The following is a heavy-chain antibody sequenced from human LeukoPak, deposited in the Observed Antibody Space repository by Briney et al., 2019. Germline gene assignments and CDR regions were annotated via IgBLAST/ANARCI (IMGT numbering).Heavy chain of an antibody. CDR1: GGSVSSGSYY. CDR2: IYYSGST. J-gene: IGHJ4*02. CDR3: ARVRSIAAAGTGEYFDY. Sequence: SETLSLTCTVSGGSVSSGSYYWSWIRQPPGKGLEWIGYIYYSGSTNYNPPLKSRVTISVDTSKNQFSLKLSSVTAADTAVYYCARVRSIAAAGTGEYFDYWGQGTLVTVSS. V-gene: IGHV4-61*01. D-gene: IGHD6-13*01.